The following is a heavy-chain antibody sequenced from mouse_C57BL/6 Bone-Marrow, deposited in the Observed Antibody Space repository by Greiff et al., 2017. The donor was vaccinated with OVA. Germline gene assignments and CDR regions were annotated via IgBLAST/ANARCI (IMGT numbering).Heavy chain of an antibody. CDR2: IYPGDGDT. D-gene: IGHD2-3*01. V-gene: IGHV1-82*01. CDR3: ASDGYYGYFDV. J-gene: IGHJ1*03. Sequence: QVQLQRSGPELVKPGASVKISCKASGYAFSSSWMNWVKQRPGKGLEWIGRIYPGDGDTNYNGKFKGKATLTADKSSSTAYMQLSSLTSEDSAVYFCASDGYYGYFDVWGTGTTVTVSS. CDR1: GYAFSSSW.